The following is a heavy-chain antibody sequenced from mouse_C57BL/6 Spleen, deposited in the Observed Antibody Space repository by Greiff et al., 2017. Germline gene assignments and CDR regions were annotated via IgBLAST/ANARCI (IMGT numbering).Heavy chain of an antibody. CDR3: ATVVASPFDY. Sequence: QVHVKQPGAELVKPGASVKLSCKASGYTFTSSWMHWVKQRPGQGLEWIGLIHPNSGSTTYNEKFKSKATLTLDTSSSTDYMQLSSLTSEDSAVYYCATVVASPFDYWGQGTTLTVSS. CDR2: IHPNSGST. CDR1: GYTFTSSW. D-gene: IGHD1-1*01. J-gene: IGHJ2*01. V-gene: IGHV1-64*01.